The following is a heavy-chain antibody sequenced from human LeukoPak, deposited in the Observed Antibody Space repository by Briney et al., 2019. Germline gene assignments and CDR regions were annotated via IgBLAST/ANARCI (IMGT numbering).Heavy chain of an antibody. J-gene: IGHJ3*02. D-gene: IGHD3-3*01. CDR2: MNPNSGNT. Sequence: ASVKVSCKASGYTFTSYDINWVRQATGQGLEWMGWMNPNSGNTGYAQKFQGRVTMTRNTSISTAYMELSSLRSEDTAVYYCARGGITYYDFWSGYFDDAFDIWGQGTMVTVSS. V-gene: IGHV1-8*01. CDR3: ARGGITYYDFWSGYFDDAFDI. CDR1: GYTFTSYD.